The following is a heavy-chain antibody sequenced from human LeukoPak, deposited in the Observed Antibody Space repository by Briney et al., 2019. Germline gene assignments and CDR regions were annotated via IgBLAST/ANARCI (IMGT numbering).Heavy chain of an antibody. J-gene: IGHJ6*02. D-gene: IGHD6-13*01. Sequence: GGSLRLSCAASRFTLSGSAMHWVHQASGKGLEWVGRIRCKANSYATAYAASVKGRFTIPRDDSKNTAYLQMNSLKTEDTAVYYCTRRIIAARPDYYGMDVWGQGTTITVSS. CDR1: RFTLSGSA. V-gene: IGHV3-73*01. CDR3: TRRIIAARPDYYGMDV. CDR2: IRCKANSYAT.